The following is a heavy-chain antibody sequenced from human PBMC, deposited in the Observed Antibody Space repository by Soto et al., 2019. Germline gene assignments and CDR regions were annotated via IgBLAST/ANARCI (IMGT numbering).Heavy chain of an antibody. J-gene: IGHJ4*02. Sequence: GGFLRLSCGVSGFTFTRYRMNWVRQAPGKGLEWVSSISSTTNYIYYGDSMKGRFTISRDNAKNSLYLEMNSLRAEDTAVYYCARESEDLTSNFDYWGQGTLVTVSS. CDR1: GFTFTRYR. V-gene: IGHV3-21*06. CDR3: ARESEDLTSNFDY. CDR2: ISSTTNYI.